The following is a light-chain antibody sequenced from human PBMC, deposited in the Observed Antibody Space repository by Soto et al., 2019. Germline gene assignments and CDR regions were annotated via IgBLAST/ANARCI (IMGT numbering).Light chain of an antibody. V-gene: IGLV2-23*01. CDR1: SSDVGGYYF. Sequence: QSALTQPASVSGSPGQSITISCTGVSSDVGGYYFVSWYQHHSGKAPKLMIYEGSKRPSGVSHRFSGSKSDNTASLTISGLQAEDEADYYCCSYANTSTVFGAGTKLTVL. CDR2: EGS. CDR3: CSYANTSTV. J-gene: IGLJ3*02.